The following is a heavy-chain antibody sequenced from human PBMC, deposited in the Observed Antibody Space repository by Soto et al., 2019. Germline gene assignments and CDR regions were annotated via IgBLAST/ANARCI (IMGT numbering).Heavy chain of an antibody. CDR2: INPSGGST. D-gene: IGHD5-18*01. Sequence: ASVKVSCKASGYTFTSYYMHWVRQAPEQGLEWMEIINPSGGSTSYAQKFQGRVTMTRDTSTSTVYMELSSLRSEDTAVYYCARDNVDTAMVTPNNWFDPWGQGTLVTVSS. J-gene: IGHJ5*02. V-gene: IGHV1-46*01. CDR3: ARDNVDTAMVTPNNWFDP. CDR1: GYTFTSYY.